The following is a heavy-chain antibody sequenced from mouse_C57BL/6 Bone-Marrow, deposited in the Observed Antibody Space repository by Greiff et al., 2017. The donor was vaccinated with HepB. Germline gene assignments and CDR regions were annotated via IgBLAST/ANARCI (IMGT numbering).Heavy chain of an antibody. V-gene: IGHV5-15*01. CDR2: ISNLAYSI. CDR3: ARHFYDGYYDAMDY. Sequence: EVHLVESGGGLVQPGGSLKLSCAASGFTFSDYGMAWVRQAPRKGPEWVAFISNLAYSIYYADTVTGRFTLSRENAKNTRYLEMSSLRSEDTAMYYCARHFYDGYYDAMDYWGQGTSVTVSS. CDR1: GFTFSDYG. D-gene: IGHD2-3*01. J-gene: IGHJ4*01.